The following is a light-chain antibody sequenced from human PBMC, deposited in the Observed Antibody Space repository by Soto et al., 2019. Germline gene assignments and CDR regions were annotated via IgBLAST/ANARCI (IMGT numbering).Light chain of an antibody. Sequence: EIVLTQSPGTLSVSPGEGATLSCRASQSVPSDFLAWYQQKPGQAPRLLIYGASSRATGIPDRFSGSGSGTDFTLTISRLEPEDFAVYYCQQYDSSWTFGQGTKVEIK. CDR1: QSVPSDF. J-gene: IGKJ1*01. CDR2: GAS. V-gene: IGKV3-20*01. CDR3: QQYDSSWT.